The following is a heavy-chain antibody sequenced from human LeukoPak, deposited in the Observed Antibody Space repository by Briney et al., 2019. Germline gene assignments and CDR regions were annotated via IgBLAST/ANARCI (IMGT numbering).Heavy chain of an antibody. CDR2: ISDSGGST. CDR1: GFTFSSYA. D-gene: IGHD2-8*01. Sequence: GGALRLSCAASGFTFSSYAMSWVRQAPGKGLEWVSAISDSGGSTYYADSVKGRFTISRDNSKNTLYLQMNSLRAEDTAVYYCAKDYWAHCTNGICSKIDYWGQGTLVTVSS. CDR3: AKDYWAHCTNGICSKIDY. J-gene: IGHJ4*02. V-gene: IGHV3-23*01.